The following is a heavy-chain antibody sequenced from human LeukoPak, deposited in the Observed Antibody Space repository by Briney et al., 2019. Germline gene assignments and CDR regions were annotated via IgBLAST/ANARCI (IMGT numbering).Heavy chain of an antibody. CDR2: IGGYNGNT. V-gene: IGHV1-18*01. Sequence: ASVTVSCKASGYTFTSYGISWVRQAPGQGLEWMGWIGGYNGNTKYAHKVQGRVTMTTDTSTGTAYMELRSLRSDDTAVYYCARAYSYGSDYYYGMDVWGQGTTVTVSS. D-gene: IGHD5-18*01. J-gene: IGHJ6*02. CDR1: GYTFTSYG. CDR3: ARAYSYGSDYYYGMDV.